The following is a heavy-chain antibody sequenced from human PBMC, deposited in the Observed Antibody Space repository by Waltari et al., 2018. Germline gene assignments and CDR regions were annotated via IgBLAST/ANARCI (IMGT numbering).Heavy chain of an antibody. CDR3: ARGYYDILTGYYPYYFDY. CDR2: IIPIFGTA. Sequence: QVQLVQSGAEVKKPGSSVKVSCKASGGTFSSYAISWVRQAPGHGLEWMGRIIPIFGTANYAQKFQGRVTITADKSTSTAYMELSSLRSEDTAVYYCARGYYDILTGYYPYYFDYWGQGTLVTVSS. J-gene: IGHJ4*02. V-gene: IGHV1-69*08. CDR1: GGTFSSYA. D-gene: IGHD3-9*01.